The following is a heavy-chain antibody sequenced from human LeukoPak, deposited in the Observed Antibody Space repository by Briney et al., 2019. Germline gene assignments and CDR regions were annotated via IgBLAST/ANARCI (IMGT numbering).Heavy chain of an antibody. V-gene: IGHV1-69*06. J-gene: IGHJ4*02. CDR2: IIPIFGTA. CDR3: ARGSLTHYGSGAHDY. D-gene: IGHD3-10*01. CDR1: GGTFSSYA. Sequence: SVKVSRKASGGTFSSYAISWVRQAPGQGLEWMGGIIPIFGTANYAQKFQGRVTITADKSTSTAYMELSSLRAEDTAVYYCARGSLTHYGSGAHDYWGQGTLVTVSS.